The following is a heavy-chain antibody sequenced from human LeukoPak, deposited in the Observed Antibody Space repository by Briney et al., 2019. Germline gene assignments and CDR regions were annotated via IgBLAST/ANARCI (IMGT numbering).Heavy chain of an antibody. CDR3: ARFGYYDSSGYPLGGAFDI. V-gene: IGHV4-34*01. D-gene: IGHD3-22*01. J-gene: IGHJ3*02. Sequence: PSETLSLTCAVYGGSFSGYYWSWIRQPPGKGLEWIGEINHSGSTNYNPSLKSRVTISVDTSKNQSSLKLSSVTAADTAVYYCARFGYYDSSGYPLGGAFDIWGQGTMVTVSS. CDR2: INHSGST. CDR1: GGSFSGYY.